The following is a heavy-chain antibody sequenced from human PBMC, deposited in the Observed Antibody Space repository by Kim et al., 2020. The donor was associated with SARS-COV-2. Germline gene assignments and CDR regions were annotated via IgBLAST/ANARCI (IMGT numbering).Heavy chain of an antibody. D-gene: IGHD2-2*01. J-gene: IGHJ5*02. V-gene: IGHV1-69*13. CDR2: IIPIFGTA. Sequence: SVKVSCKASGGTFSSYAISWVRQAPGQGLEWMGGIIPIFGTANYAQKFQGRVTITADESTSTAYMELSSLRSEDTAVYYCARAGGVVVPAAMPNWFDPWGQGTLVTVSS. CDR1: GGTFSSYA. CDR3: ARAGGVVVPAAMPNWFDP.